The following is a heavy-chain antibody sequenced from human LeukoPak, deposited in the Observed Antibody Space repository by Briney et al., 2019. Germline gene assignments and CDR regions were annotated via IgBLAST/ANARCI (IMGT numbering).Heavy chain of an antibody. D-gene: IGHD3-22*01. CDR1: GFSFSNYG. J-gene: IGHJ4*02. CDR2: IWYDGSNK. V-gene: IGHV3-33*06. CDR3: AKDRGGYYYYFDY. Sequence: GRSLRLSCAASGFSFSNYGMHWVRQAPGKGLEWVAVIWYDGSNKYYADSVKGRFTISRDNSKNTLYLQMNSLRAEDTAVYYCAKDRGGYYYYFDYWGQGTLVTVSP.